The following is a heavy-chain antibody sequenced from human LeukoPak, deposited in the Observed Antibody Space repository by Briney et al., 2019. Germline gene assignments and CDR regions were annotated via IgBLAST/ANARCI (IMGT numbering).Heavy chain of an antibody. D-gene: IGHD1-26*01. CDR1: GFTFSSYW. Sequence: GGSPRPSCAASGFTFSSYWMSWVRQAPGRGLQWVASIKQDGSEIYYVDSVKGRFSISRDNDKNSLSLQMNSLRAEDTAVYYCARGHSGRWFWWFGAWGQGTLVTVSS. V-gene: IGHV3-7*04. CDR3: ARGHSGRWFWWFGA. CDR2: IKQDGSEI. J-gene: IGHJ5*02.